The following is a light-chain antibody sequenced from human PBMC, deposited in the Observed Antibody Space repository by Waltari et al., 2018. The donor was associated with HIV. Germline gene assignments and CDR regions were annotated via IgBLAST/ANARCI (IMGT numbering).Light chain of an antibody. Sequence: QSALTQPASVSGSPGQSITISCTGTFSDVGGYNYVSWYQQHPGKAPKLMIYDVSNRPSVVSNRFAGSKSGNTASLTISGLQAEDEADYYFSSYTTSSTYVFGTGTKVTVL. CDR3: SSYTTSSTYV. CDR2: DVS. J-gene: IGLJ1*01. V-gene: IGLV2-14*03. CDR1: FSDVGGYNY.